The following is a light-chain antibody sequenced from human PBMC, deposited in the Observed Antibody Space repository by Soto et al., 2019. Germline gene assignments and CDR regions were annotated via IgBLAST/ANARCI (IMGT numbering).Light chain of an antibody. CDR1: QSISPY. Sequence: DIQMTQSPSSLSASVGDRVTITCRASQSISPYLNWYQQKPGKAPNLLIYSASILESGVPSRFSGSGSGTDFTLTISSLQPEDFATYYCQQSYSRVTFGQGTKVDI. J-gene: IGKJ1*01. CDR2: SAS. CDR3: QQSYSRVT. V-gene: IGKV1-39*01.